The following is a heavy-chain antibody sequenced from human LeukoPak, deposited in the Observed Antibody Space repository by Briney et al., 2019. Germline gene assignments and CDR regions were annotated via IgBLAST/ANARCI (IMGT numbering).Heavy chain of an antibody. V-gene: IGHV3-33*06. CDR1: GFTFSSYG. D-gene: IGHD6-19*01. J-gene: IGHJ4*02. CDR2: IWYDGSNK. Sequence: GRSLRLSCAASGFTFSSYGMHWVRQAPGKGLEWVTVIWYDGSNKYYADSVKGRFTISRDNSKNTLYLQMNSLRAEDTAVYYCAKDEGYSSGWYPDYWGQGTLVTVSS. CDR3: AKDEGYSSGWYPDY.